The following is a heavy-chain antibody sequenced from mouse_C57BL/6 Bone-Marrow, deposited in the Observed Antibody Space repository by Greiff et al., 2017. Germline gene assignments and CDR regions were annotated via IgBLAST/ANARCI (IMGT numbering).Heavy chain of an antibody. CDR3: AIYYGSSYSAWFAY. D-gene: IGHD1-1*01. V-gene: IGHV1-55*01. J-gene: IGHJ3*01. Sequence: VQLQQPGAELVKPGASVKMSCKASGYTFTSYWITWVKQRPGQGLEWIGDIYPGSGSTNYNEKFKSKATLTVDTSSSTAYMQLSSLTSEDSAVYYCAIYYGSSYSAWFAYWGQGTLVTVSA. CDR1: GYTFTSYW. CDR2: IYPGSGST.